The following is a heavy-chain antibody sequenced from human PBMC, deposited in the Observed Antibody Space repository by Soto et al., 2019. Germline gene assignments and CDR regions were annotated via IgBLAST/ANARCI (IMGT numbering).Heavy chain of an antibody. V-gene: IGHV4-39*01. D-gene: IGHD6-6*01. CDR2: IYYSGST. J-gene: IGHJ4*02. Sequence: SETLSLTCTVSGGSISSSNYFWGWIRQPPGKGLEWIGSIYYSGSTYYNPSLKSRVTMSVDTSKNQFSLRLTSVTAADTAVYYCARLRAAPEITYWGQGTLVTLSS. CDR3: ARLRAAPEITY. CDR1: GGSISSSNYF.